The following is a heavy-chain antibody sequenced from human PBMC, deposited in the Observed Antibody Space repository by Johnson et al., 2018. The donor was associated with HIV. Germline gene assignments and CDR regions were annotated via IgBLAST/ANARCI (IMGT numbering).Heavy chain of an antibody. V-gene: IGHV3-74*02. J-gene: IGHJ3*02. CDR1: GFTFSSYW. Sequence: VQLVESGGGLVKPGGSLRLSCAASGFTFSSYWMHWVRQAPGKGLVWVSRINSDGSSTSYADSVKGRFTISRDNAKNTLYLQMNSLRAEDTAVYNCARSSTVVAPHDIWGQGTMVTVSS. CDR2: INSDGSST. CDR3: ARSSTVVAPHDI. D-gene: IGHD4-23*01.